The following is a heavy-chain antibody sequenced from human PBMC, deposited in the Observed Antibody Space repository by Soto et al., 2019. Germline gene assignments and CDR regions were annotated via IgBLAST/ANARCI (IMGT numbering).Heavy chain of an antibody. Sequence: GASVKVSCKASGYTFTSYDINWVRQATGQGLEWMGWMNPNSGNTGYAQKFQGRVTMTRNTSISTAYMELSSLRSEDTAVYYCARVGLDGTIFGVVKYYYYYYMDVWGKGTTVTVSS. D-gene: IGHD3-3*01. CDR3: ARVGLDGTIFGVVKYYYYYYMDV. CDR1: GYTFTSYD. V-gene: IGHV1-8*01. J-gene: IGHJ6*03. CDR2: MNPNSGNT.